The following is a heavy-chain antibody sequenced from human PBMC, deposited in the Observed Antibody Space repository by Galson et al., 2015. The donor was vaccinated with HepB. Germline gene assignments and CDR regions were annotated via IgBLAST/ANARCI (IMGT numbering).Heavy chain of an antibody. Sequence: SLRLSCAASGFTFSSYAMSWVRQAPGKGLEWVSAISGSGGSTYYADSVKGRFTISRDNSKNTLYLQMNSLRAEDTAVYYCAKDGGVLYGPPDDWGQGTLVTVSS. CDR3: AKDGGVLYGPPDD. D-gene: IGHD2/OR15-2a*01. J-gene: IGHJ4*02. V-gene: IGHV3-23*01. CDR2: ISGSGGST. CDR1: GFTFSSYA.